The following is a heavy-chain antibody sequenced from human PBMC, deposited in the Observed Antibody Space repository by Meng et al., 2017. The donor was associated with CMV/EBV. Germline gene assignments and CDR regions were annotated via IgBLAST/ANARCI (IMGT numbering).Heavy chain of an antibody. J-gene: IGHJ3*02. V-gene: IGHV3-11*04. D-gene: IGHD6-13*01. Sequence: GESLKISCAASGFTFSDYYMSWIRQAPGKGLEWVSYISSSGSTIYYADSVKGRFTISRDNAKNSLYLQMNSLRAEDTAVYYCARDPSSSSWYPVDAFDIWGQGTMVTVSS. CDR3: ARDPSSSSWYPVDAFDI. CDR1: GFTFSDYY. CDR2: ISSSGSTI.